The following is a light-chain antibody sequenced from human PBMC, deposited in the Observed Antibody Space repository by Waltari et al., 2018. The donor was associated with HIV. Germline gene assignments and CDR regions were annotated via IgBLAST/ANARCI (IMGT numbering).Light chain of an antibody. J-gene: IGKJ3*01. CDR3: QESFS. V-gene: IGKV1-39*01. CDR1: QSISNN. Sequence: DIQMTQSPSSLSASVGDRVTITCRASQSISNNLNWYQQKLGKAPKLLIYSASISESGVPARFSGSGSGTDFTLTISSLQPEDFATYYCQESFSFGPGTKVDIK. CDR2: SAS.